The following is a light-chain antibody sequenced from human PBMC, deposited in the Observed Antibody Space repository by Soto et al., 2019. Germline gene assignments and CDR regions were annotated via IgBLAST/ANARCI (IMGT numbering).Light chain of an antibody. CDR3: AAWDDRLSGRL. V-gene: IGLV1-47*01. J-gene: IGLJ3*02. CDR1: TSNIGSNS. CDR2: WSD. Sequence: QPVLTQPPSASGTPGQRVTISCSGSTSNIGSNSVFWYQQLPGRAPKLLIYWSDHRPSGVPDRFSGSRSGTSGSLAISGLLSEDEGDYYCAAWDDRLSGRLFGGGTKMTVL.